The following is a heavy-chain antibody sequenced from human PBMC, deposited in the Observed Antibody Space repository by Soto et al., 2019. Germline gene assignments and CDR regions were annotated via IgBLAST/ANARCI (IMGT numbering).Heavy chain of an antibody. V-gene: IGHV4-31*03. J-gene: IGHJ5*02. D-gene: IGHD5-12*01. CDR1: GGSFSSGGYY. CDR2: IYYNGSP. Sequence: PSETLSLTCTVSGGSFSSGGYYWSWIRQHPGKGLEWIGYIYYNGSPHYNPSLRSRVLMSVDTSKNQFSLKLSSVTAADTAVYWCARDPVDGYAFFDSWGQGALVTVSS. CDR3: ARDPVDGYAFFDS.